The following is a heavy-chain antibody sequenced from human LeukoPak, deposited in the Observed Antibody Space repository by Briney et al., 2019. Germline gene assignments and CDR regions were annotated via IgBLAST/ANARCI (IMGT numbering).Heavy chain of an antibody. CDR2: ISSRGDAI. D-gene: IGHD3-16*02. CDR1: TFSFGDYT. CDR3: ARSPSSFDP. Sequence: GGSLRLSCTASTFSFGDYTMSWVRQAPGKALEWVSSISSRGDAIDYADSVKGRFTISRDNSKNSLYLQMNSLRVEDTAVYYCARSPSSFDPWGQGAQVTVSS. V-gene: IGHV3-48*03. J-gene: IGHJ5*02.